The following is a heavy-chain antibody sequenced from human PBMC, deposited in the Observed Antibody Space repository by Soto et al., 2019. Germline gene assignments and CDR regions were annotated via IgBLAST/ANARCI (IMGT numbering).Heavy chain of an antibody. V-gene: IGHV4-34*01. J-gene: IGHJ4*02. CDR1: GGSFSGYY. CDR2: INNSGTI. CDR3: ARGPVLDY. Sequence: PSETLSLTCAVNGGSFSGYYWSWIRQPPGKGLEWIGEINNSGTIHYKPSLKSRVTISVDTSVNQFSLRLTSVTAADTAVYYCARGPVLDYWGQGTLVTVSS. D-gene: IGHD1-1*01.